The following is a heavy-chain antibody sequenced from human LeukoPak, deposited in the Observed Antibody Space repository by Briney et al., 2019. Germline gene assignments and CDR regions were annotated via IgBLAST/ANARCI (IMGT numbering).Heavy chain of an antibody. J-gene: IGHJ6*03. CDR3: ARGYCSGGSCYSYYYYNYMDV. Sequence: PSETLSLTCTVSGGSISSSSYYWGWLRQPPGKGLEWIGSIYYSGSTYYNPSLKSRVTISVDTSKNQFSLKLSSVTAADMAVYYCARGYCSGGSCYSYYYYNYMDVWGKGTTVTVSS. D-gene: IGHD2-15*01. CDR2: IYYSGST. V-gene: IGHV4-39*07. CDR1: GGSISSSSYY.